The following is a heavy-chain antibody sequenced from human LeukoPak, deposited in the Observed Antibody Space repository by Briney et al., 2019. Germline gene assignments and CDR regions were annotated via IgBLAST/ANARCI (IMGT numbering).Heavy chain of an antibody. Sequence: SETLSLTCTVSGGSISGSSYYWGWIRQPPGKGLEWIGYIYHSGSTYYNPSLKSRVTISVDRSKNQFSLKLSSVTAADTAVYYCARAPYYYDSSGYYLDYWGQGTLVTVSS. D-gene: IGHD3-22*01. J-gene: IGHJ4*02. CDR3: ARAPYYYDSSGYYLDY. CDR2: IYHSGST. V-gene: IGHV4-30-2*01. CDR1: GGSISGSSYY.